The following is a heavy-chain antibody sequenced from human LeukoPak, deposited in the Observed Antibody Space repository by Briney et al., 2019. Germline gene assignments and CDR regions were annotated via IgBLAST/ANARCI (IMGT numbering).Heavy chain of an antibody. J-gene: IGHJ4*02. CDR1: GFTFSSYW. V-gene: IGHV3-74*01. D-gene: IGHD4-17*01. CDR2: INSDESST. Sequence: GGSLRLSCAASGFTFSSYWMHWVRQAPGKGLVWVSRINSDESSTSYADSVKGRFTISRDNAKNTLYPQMNSLRAEDTAVYYCASYGDYLYYWGQGTLVTVSS. CDR3: ASYGDYLYY.